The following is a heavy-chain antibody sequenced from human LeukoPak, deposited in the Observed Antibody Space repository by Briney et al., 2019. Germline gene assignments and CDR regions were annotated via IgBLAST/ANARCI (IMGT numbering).Heavy chain of an antibody. CDR2: ISSGSTI. CDR1: GFTFSSYE. J-gene: IGHJ4*02. Sequence: GGSLRLSCAAPGFTFSSYEMNWVRQAPGKGLEWVSYISSGSTIHDADSVKGRFTISRDNAKNSLYLQMNSLRAEDTAVYYCARESIAVAGAPFDYWGQGTLVTVSS. D-gene: IGHD6-19*01. CDR3: ARESIAVAGAPFDY. V-gene: IGHV3-48*03.